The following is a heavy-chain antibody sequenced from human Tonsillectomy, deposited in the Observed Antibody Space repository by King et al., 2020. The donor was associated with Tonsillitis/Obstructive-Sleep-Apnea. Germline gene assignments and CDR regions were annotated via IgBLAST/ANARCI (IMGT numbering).Heavy chain of an antibody. CDR1: GFTFSDHY. Sequence: VQLVESGGGLVQPGGSLRLSCAASGFTFSDHYMDWVRQAPGKGLEWVGRTRNKAHSYTTEYAASVKGRFTISRDDSENSLYLRMNSLKTEDTAVYYCARVRTSSPVYNLDYWGQGTLVTVSS. CDR2: TRNKAHSYTT. J-gene: IGHJ4*02. V-gene: IGHV3-72*01. CDR3: ARVRTSSPVYNLDY. D-gene: IGHD1-14*01.